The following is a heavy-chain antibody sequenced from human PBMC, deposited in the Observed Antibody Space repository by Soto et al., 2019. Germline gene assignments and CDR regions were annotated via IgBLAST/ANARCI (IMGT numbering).Heavy chain of an antibody. CDR1: GGTFSSYA. D-gene: IGHD2-15*01. CDR3: ARGEYCSGGSCYQRFIFDY. CDR2: IIPIFGTA. J-gene: IGHJ4*02. Sequence: SVKVSCKASGGTFSSYAISWVRQAPGQGLEWMGGIIPIFGTANYAQKFQGRVTITADESTSTAYMELSSLRSEDTAVYYCARGEYCSGGSCYQRFIFDYWGQGTLVTVSS. V-gene: IGHV1-69*13.